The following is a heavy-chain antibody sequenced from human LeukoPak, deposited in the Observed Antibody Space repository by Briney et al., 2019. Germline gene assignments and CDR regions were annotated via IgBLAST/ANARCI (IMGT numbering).Heavy chain of an antibody. J-gene: IGHJ4*02. V-gene: IGHV3-23*01. D-gene: IGHD4-17*01. CDR1: GFTFSSYA. Sequence: TGGSLRLSCAASGFTFSSYAMSWVRQAPGKGLEWVSAISGSGGSTYYADSVKGRFTISRDNSKNTLYLQMNSLRAEDTAVYYCAKDRVAVTTVFDYWGQGTLVTVSS. CDR2: ISGSGGST. CDR3: AKDRVAVTTVFDY.